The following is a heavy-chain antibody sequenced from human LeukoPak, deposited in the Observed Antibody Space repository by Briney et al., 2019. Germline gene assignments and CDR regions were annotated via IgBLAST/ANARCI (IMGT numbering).Heavy chain of an antibody. J-gene: IGHJ4*02. CDR3: ARVGEVVAATSGYY. CDR2: INPNSGGT. D-gene: IGHD2-15*01. CDR1: GYTFTGYQ. Sequence: ASVKVSCKASGYTFTGYQIHWVRQAPGQGLEWMGRINPNSGGTNYAQKFQGRVTMTRDTSISTAYMELSRLRSDDTAVYYCARVGEVVAATSGYYWGQGTLVTVSS. V-gene: IGHV1-2*06.